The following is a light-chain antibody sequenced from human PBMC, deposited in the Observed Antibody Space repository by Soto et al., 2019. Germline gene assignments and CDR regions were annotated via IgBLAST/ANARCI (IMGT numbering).Light chain of an antibody. Sequence: QSVLTQPASVSGSPGQSITISCIGTSSDIGGYNYVSWYQQHPGKAPKLMIYEVSNRPSGVSNRFSGSKSGNTASLTISGLQAKDEADYYCSSYTSSRTLAFGTGTKLTVL. V-gene: IGLV2-14*01. J-gene: IGLJ1*01. CDR2: EVS. CDR3: SSYTSSRTLA. CDR1: SSDIGGYNY.